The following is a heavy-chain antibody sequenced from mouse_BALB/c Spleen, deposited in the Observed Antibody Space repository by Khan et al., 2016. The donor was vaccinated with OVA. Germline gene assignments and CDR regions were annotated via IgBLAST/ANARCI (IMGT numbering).Heavy chain of an antibody. J-gene: IGHJ3*01. CDR1: GYTFTSYY. CDR3: TRSGYGSFAY. Sequence: QVRLQQSGAELVKPGASVKLSCKASGYTFTSYYMYWVKQRPGQGLEWIGEINPSNGGTNFNEKFKSNATLTVDKSSSTAYMQLSSLTSEDSAVYYCTRSGYGSFAYWGQGTLVTVSA. D-gene: IGHD2-2*01. V-gene: IGHV1S81*02. CDR2: INPSNGGT.